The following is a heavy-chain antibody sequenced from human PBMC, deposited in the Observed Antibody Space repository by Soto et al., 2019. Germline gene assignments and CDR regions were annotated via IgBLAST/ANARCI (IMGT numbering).Heavy chain of an antibody. Sequence: EVQLVESGGGLVKPGGSLRLSCAASGFTFSSYSMNWVRQAPGKGLEWVSSISSSSSYIYYADSVKGRFTISRDNAKNSLYLQMNSLRAEDTAVYYCARDRGSGWEFDYWGQGTLVTVSS. D-gene: IGHD6-19*01. CDR2: ISSSSSYI. CDR1: GFTFSSYS. CDR3: ARDRGSGWEFDY. J-gene: IGHJ4*02. V-gene: IGHV3-21*01.